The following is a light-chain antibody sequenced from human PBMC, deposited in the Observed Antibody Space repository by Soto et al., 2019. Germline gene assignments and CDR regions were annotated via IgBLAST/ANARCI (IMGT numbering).Light chain of an antibody. CDR3: AAWDDSLNGYV. CDR1: SSNIGSNT. J-gene: IGLJ1*01. V-gene: IGLV1-44*01. CDR2: INN. Sequence: QSVLTQPPSASGTPGQRVTIFCSGSSSNIGSNTVNWYQQLPGTAPKLLIYINNQRPSVVPDRFSGSKSGTSAFLAISGLQSEDEADYYCAAWDDSLNGYVFGTGTKVTVL.